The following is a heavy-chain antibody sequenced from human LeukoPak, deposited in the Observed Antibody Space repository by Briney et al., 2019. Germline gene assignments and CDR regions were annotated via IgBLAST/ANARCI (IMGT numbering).Heavy chain of an antibody. D-gene: IGHD3-22*01. J-gene: IGHJ4*02. Sequence: SETLSLTCTVSDGSVSSGSYYWSWIRQPPGKGLEWIGYIYYSGSTNYNPSLKSRVTISVDTSKNQFSLKLSSVTAADTAVYYCARAGIYDSSGYSYRFFDYWGQGTLVTVSS. CDR2: IYYSGST. V-gene: IGHV4-61*01. CDR1: DGSVSSGSYY. CDR3: ARAGIYDSSGYSYRFFDY.